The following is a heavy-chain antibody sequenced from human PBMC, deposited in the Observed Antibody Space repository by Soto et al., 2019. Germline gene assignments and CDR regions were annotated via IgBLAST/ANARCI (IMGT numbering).Heavy chain of an antibody. V-gene: IGHV3-30-3*01. D-gene: IGHD6-6*01. CDR1: GFTFSSYA. CDR2: ISYDGSNK. J-gene: IGHJ6*02. Sequence: GGSLRLSCAASGFTFSSYAMHWVRQAPGKGLEWVAVISYDGSNKYYADSVKGRFTISRDNSKNTLYLQMNSLRAEDTAVYYCARGIAARPAYYYYGMDVWGQGTTVTVSS. CDR3: ARGIAARPAYYYYGMDV.